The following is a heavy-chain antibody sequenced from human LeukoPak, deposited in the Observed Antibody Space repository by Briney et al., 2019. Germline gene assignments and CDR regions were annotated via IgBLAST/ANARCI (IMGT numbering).Heavy chain of an antibody. V-gene: IGHV4-39*01. CDR3: ARQFGYSYGGDY. D-gene: IGHD5-18*01. J-gene: IGHJ4*02. CDR2: IYYSGST. Sequence: PSETLSLTCTVSGGSISSSSYYWGWIRQPPGKGLEWIGSIYYSGSTYYNPSLKRRVTISVDTSKNQFSLKVSSVTAADTAVYYCARQFGYSYGGDYWGQGTLVTVSS. CDR1: GGSISSSSYY.